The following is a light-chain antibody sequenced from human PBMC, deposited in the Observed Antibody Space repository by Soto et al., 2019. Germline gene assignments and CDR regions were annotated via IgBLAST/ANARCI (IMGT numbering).Light chain of an antibody. CDR1: STNIGAGFY. CDR2: GDA. CDR3: QSYDRSLNWV. V-gene: IGLV1-40*01. J-gene: IGLJ3*02. Sequence: QAVVTQPPSVSGAPGQTVTISCTGSSTNIGAGFYVHWYHQFPGTAPNLLIFGDANRPPGVPDRFSASKSGTSASLAIIGLRAEDEGDYYCQSYDRSLNWVFGGGTKLTVL.